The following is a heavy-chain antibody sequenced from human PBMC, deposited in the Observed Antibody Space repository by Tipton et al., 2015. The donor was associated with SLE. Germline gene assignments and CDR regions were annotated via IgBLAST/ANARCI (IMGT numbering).Heavy chain of an antibody. V-gene: IGHV4-28*02. CDR2: IYYSGTI. Sequence: TLSLTCAVSGYSISSSNWWGWIRQPPGKGLEWVGYIYYSGTIYYNPSLKSRVTISVDTSKNQFSLKLSSVTAADTAVYYCASAPPYYDFWSGPNWYFDLWGRGTLVTVSS. D-gene: IGHD3-3*01. CDR1: GYSISSSNW. CDR3: ASAPPYYDFWSGPNWYFDL. J-gene: IGHJ2*01.